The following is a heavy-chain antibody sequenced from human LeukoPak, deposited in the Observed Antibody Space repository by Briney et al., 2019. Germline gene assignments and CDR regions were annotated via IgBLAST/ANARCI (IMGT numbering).Heavy chain of an antibody. CDR3: ARGYVDTAMVRPLGAFDI. Sequence: ASVKVSCKVSGYTLTELSMHWVRQAPGKGLEWMGGFDPEDGETIYAQKFQGRVTMTEDTSTDTAYMELSSLRSEDTAVYYCARGYVDTAMVRPLGAFDIWGQGTMVTVSS. CDR1: GYTLTELS. CDR2: FDPEDGET. V-gene: IGHV1-24*01. D-gene: IGHD5-18*01. J-gene: IGHJ3*02.